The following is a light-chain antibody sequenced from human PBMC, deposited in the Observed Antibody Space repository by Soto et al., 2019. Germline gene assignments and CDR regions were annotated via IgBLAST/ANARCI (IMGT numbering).Light chain of an antibody. Sequence: EIVLAQSPATLSLSPGERVTLTCRASQSVRTYLAWYQQKPGQAPRLLIYDASNRATGIPARFSGSGSGTVFTLTISSLEPEDFAVYYCQQRANWPATFGQGTRLEIK. J-gene: IGKJ5*01. CDR1: QSVRTY. V-gene: IGKV3-11*01. CDR2: DAS. CDR3: QQRANWPAT.